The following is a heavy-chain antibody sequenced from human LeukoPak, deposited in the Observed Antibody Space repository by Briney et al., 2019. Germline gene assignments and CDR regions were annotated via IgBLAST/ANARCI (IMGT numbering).Heavy chain of an antibody. CDR2: ISSSSRYT. CDR3: ARVSTAVSLAIDY. J-gene: IGHJ4*02. V-gene: IGHV3-21*06. Sequence: PGGSLRLSCAASGFTFSNYNMNWVRQAPGKGLEWVSVISSSSRYTYYADSVKGRFTISRDDAKNSLYLQMNSLRAEDTAVYYCARVSTAVSLAIDYWGQGTLVTVST. D-gene: IGHD6-13*01. CDR1: GFTFSNYN.